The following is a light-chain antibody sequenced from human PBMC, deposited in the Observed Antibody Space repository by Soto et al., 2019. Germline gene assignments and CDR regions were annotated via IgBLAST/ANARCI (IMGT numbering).Light chain of an antibody. CDR1: DSDVGAYLY. CDR3: FSYAGRDTGG. CDR2: EVN. J-gene: IGLJ1*01. V-gene: IGLV2-8*01. Sequence: SALTQPPSASGSLGRSVTISCTGTDSDVGAYLYVSWYQLHPGKAPKLIVYEVNKRPSGVPDRFSGSKSGNTASLTVSGLQAEDEADYYWFSYAGRDTGGFGTDTKGTV.